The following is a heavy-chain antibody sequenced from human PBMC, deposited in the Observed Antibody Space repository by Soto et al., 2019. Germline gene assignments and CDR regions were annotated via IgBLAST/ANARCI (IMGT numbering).Heavy chain of an antibody. CDR3: ARVGTGWLGELLTRGWFDP. CDR2: IYYSGST. Sequence: PSETLSLTCTVSGGSISSYYWSWIRQPPGKGLEWIGYIYYSGSTNYNPSLKSRVTISVDTSKNQFSLKLSSVTAADTAVYYCARVGTGWLGELLTRGWFDPWGQGTLVTVS. D-gene: IGHD3-10*01. V-gene: IGHV4-59*01. CDR1: GGSISSYY. J-gene: IGHJ5*02.